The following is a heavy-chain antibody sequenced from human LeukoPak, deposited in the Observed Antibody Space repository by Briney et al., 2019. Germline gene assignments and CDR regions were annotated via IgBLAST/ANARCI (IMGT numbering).Heavy chain of an antibody. V-gene: IGHV3-30*18. CDR2: ISYDGSNK. Sequence: GGSLRLSCAASGFTFSSYGMHWVRQAPGKGLEWVAVISYDGSNKYYADSVKGRFTISRDNSKNTLYLQMNSLRAEDTAVYYCAKDFYDSLIAPIQLWFFGFFDYWGQGTLVTVSS. CDR1: GFTFSSYG. D-gene: IGHD5-18*01. CDR3: AKDFYDSLIAPIQLWFFGFFDY. J-gene: IGHJ4*02.